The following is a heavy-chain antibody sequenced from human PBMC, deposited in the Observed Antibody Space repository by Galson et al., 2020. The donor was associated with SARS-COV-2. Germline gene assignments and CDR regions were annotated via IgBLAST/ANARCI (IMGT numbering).Heavy chain of an antibody. CDR1: GFTFSSYA. J-gene: IGHJ6*02. CDR3: ARDLLMVNPYYYYYGMDV. D-gene: IGHD2-8*01. V-gene: IGHV3-30-3*01. CDR2: ISYDGSNK. Sequence: GESLKISCAASGFTFSSYAMHWVRQAPGKGLEWVAVISYDGSNKYYADSVKGRFTISRDNSKNTLYLQMNSLRAEDTAVYYCARDLLMVNPYYYYYGMDVGGQGTTVTVS.